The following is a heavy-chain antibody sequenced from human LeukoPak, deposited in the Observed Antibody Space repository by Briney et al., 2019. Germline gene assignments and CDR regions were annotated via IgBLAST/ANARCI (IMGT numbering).Heavy chain of an antibody. J-gene: IGHJ6*02. CDR2: ISAYNGNT. V-gene: IGHV1-18*01. Sequence: ASVKVSCKASGYTFTSHGISWVRQAPGQGLEWMGWISAYNGNTNYAQKLQGRVTMTTDTSTSTAYVELRFLRSDDTAVYYCARAHTPIRGVIKGYYYYYGMDVWGQGTTVTVSS. D-gene: IGHD3-10*01. CDR1: GYTFTSHG. CDR3: ARAHTPIRGVIKGYYYYYGMDV.